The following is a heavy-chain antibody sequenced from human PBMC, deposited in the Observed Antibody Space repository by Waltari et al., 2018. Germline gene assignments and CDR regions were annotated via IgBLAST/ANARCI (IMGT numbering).Heavy chain of an antibody. CDR1: GGSITSSRHY. D-gene: IGHD3-10*02. Sequence: QLHLQESGPGLVKPSENLSLTCSVSGGSITSSRHYWGWIRQPPGKGLEWTGTISYRGATYYNPSLMSRVTISLDTSKNQFSLKLNSVTAADTAVYYCATYVGASVGTAAVDVWGQGTMVTASS. CDR3: ATYVGASVGTAAVDV. J-gene: IGHJ3*01. V-gene: IGHV4-39*01. CDR2: ISYRGAT.